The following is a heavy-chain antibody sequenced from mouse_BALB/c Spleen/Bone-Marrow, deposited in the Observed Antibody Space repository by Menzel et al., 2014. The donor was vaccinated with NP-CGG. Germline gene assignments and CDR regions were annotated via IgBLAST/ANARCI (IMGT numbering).Heavy chain of an antibody. Sequence: VKLMESGAELMKPGASVKISCKATGYTFSGYWIEWVKQRPGHGLEWIGEILPGSGSTNYNENFKGKATFTADTSSNTAYMQLSSLTSEDSAVYYCARSRDGYYGFAYWGQGTLVTVSA. CDR3: ARSRDGYYGFAY. V-gene: IGHV1-9*01. D-gene: IGHD2-3*01. J-gene: IGHJ3*01. CDR1: GYTFSGYW. CDR2: ILPGSGST.